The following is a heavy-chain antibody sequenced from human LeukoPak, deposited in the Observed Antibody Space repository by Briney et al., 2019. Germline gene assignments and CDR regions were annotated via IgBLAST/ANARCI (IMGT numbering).Heavy chain of an antibody. J-gene: IGHJ2*01. D-gene: IGHD7-27*01. CDR2: IYHSGTT. Sequence: PSEPLSLTCGVSGYSISSGYFWGWIRPPPGKGLEWIGSIYHSGTTFYNPSLKSRVTISVDKSNNQLSLKLSSGTAADTAVYYFARPTNWASIDWYFDLWGGGTLVTVSS. CDR3: ARPTNWASIDWYFDL. CDR1: GYSISSGYF. V-gene: IGHV4-38-2*01.